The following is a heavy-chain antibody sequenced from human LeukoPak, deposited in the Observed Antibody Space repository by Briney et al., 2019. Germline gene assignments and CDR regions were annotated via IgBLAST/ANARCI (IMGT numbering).Heavy chain of an antibody. J-gene: IGHJ5*02. D-gene: IGHD2-2*01. CDR3: VRQRLYCSSTSCYPNWFDP. Sequence: RASETLSLTCTGSGGSISSSSYYWGWIRQPPGKGLEWIGSIYYSGSTYYNPSLKSRVTISVDTSKNQFSLKLSSVTAADTAVYYCVRQRLYCSSTSCYPNWFDPWGQGTLVTVSS. CDR1: GGSISSSSYY. V-gene: IGHV4-39*01. CDR2: IYYSGST.